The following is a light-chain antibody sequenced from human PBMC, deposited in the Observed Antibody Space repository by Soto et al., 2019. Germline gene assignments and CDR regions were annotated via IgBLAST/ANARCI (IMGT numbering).Light chain of an antibody. V-gene: IGKV3-20*01. CDR2: DTS. J-gene: IGKJ5*01. CDR1: QSLTNSF. CDR3: QQYGTSEII. Sequence: EFVLTQSPGTLSLSPGEGATLSCRASQSLTNSFIAWYQQKPGQAPRLLIYDTSIRASGIPDRVSGSGSGTDFTLTISRLEPEDFAVFYCQQYGTSEIIFGQGTRLEIK.